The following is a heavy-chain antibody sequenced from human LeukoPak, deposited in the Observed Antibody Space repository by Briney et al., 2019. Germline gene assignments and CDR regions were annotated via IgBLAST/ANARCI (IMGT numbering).Heavy chain of an antibody. V-gene: IGHV3-21*01. CDR1: GFTFSSYS. J-gene: IGHJ4*02. CDR2: ISSSSSYI. Sequence: GGSLRLSCAASGFTFSSYSMNWVRQAPGKGLEWVSSISSSSSYIYYADSVKGRFTISRDNSKNTLYLQMNSLRAEDTAVYYCARDRSDYDDYWGQGTLVTVSS. CDR3: ARDRSDYDDY.